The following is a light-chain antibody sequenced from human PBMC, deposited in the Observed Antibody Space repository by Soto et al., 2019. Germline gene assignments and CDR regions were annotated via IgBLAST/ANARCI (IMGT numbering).Light chain of an antibody. CDR1: SSNFGAGYA. Sequence: QSVLTQPPSVSGAPGQRVTISCTGSSSNFGAGYAVHWYHQLPGTAPKLLIYDNNNRPSGVPDRFSGSKSGTSASLAITGLQAEDEADYYCCSYAGTYEVFGGGTKLTVL. CDR2: DNN. CDR3: CSYAGTYEV. V-gene: IGLV1-40*01. J-gene: IGLJ3*02.